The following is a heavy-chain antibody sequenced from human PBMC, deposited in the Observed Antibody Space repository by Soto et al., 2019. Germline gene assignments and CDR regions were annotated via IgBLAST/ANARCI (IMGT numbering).Heavy chain of an antibody. V-gene: IGHV4-31*03. D-gene: IGHD2-2*01. Sequence: SETLSLTCTVSGGSISSGGYYWSWIRQHPGKGLEWIGYIYYSGTTYYNPSLRSRVTISVDTSKNQFSLELSSVTATDTAVYYCARGLSTSYFDYWGQGTLVTVSS. J-gene: IGHJ4*02. CDR2: IYYSGTT. CDR1: GGSISSGGYY. CDR3: ARGLSTSYFDY.